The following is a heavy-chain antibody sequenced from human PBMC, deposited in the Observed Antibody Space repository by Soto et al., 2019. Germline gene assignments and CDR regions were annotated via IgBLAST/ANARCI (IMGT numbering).Heavy chain of an antibody. V-gene: IGHV1-69*13. Sequence: SVKVSCKASGGTFSSYAISWVRQAPGQGLEWMGGIIPIFGTANYAQKFQGRVTITADESTSTAYMELSSLRSEDTAVYYCARDLPNYYDKTQGAFDIWGQGTMVTVSS. D-gene: IGHD3-22*01. CDR2: IIPIFGTA. CDR1: GGTFSSYA. J-gene: IGHJ3*02. CDR3: ARDLPNYYDKTQGAFDI.